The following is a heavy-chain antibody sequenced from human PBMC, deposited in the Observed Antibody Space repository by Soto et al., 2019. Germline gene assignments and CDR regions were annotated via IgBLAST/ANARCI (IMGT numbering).Heavy chain of an antibody. Sequence: NPSETLSLTCAVYGGSFSGYYWSWIRQPPGKGLEWIGEINHSGSTNYNPSLKSRVTISVDTSKNRFSLKLSSVTAADTAVYYCARPLATADTVNWFHPWGQGTLVTVSS. CDR1: GGSFSGYY. V-gene: IGHV4-34*01. CDR2: INHSGST. D-gene: IGHD6-13*01. CDR3: ARPLATADTVNWFHP. J-gene: IGHJ5*02.